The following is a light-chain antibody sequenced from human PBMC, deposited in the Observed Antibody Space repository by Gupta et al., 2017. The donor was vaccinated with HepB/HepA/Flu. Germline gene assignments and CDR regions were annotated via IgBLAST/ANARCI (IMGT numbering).Light chain of an antibody. CDR2: GAS. Sequence: DIVLTQSPATLSLSPGERATLSCRASQSVTTYLAWYQQKPGQAPRLLIYGASTRATGIPARFSGSGSGTDFTLTISSLEPEDSAVYYCQQRTNWPPLTFGGGTKVEIK. CDR3: QQRTNWPPLT. V-gene: IGKV3-11*01. CDR1: QSVTTY. J-gene: IGKJ4*01.